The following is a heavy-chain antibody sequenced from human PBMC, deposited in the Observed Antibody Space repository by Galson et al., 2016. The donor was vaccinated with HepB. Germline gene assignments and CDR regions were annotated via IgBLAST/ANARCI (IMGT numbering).Heavy chain of an antibody. Sequence: SVKVSCKVFGHTFTELSMHWVRQAPGKGLEWMGSFDPEDGETFYAQKFQGRISMTEDTSTDTAFLELSGLTSEDTAVYYCATPYLLLVVPTEDAFDVWGQGSIVTVSS. CDR2: FDPEDGET. V-gene: IGHV1-24*01. CDR3: ATPYLLLVVPTEDAFDV. D-gene: IGHD3-22*01. J-gene: IGHJ3*01. CDR1: GHTFTELS.